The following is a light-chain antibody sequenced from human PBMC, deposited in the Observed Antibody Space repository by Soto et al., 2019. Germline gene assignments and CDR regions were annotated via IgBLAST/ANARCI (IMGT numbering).Light chain of an antibody. V-gene: IGKV3-11*01. Sequence: EIVLTQSPATLSLSPGERATLSCRASQSVSSYLAWYQQKPGQAPRLLIYAASNRATGIPARFSGGGSGTDFTLTISSLEPEDFAVYYCQQRSNWLTFGGGTKVDI. CDR3: QQRSNWLT. J-gene: IGKJ4*01. CDR2: AAS. CDR1: QSVSSY.